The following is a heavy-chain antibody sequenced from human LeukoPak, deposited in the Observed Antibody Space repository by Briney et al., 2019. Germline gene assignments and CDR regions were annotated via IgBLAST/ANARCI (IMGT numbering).Heavy chain of an antibody. J-gene: IGHJ4*02. V-gene: IGHV3-23*01. Sequence: GGSLRLSCGASGITFSSYAMSWVRQAPGKGLEWVSAISGSGGSTYDADSVKGRFTISRDNSKNTLYLQMHSLRVEDTAVYYCARDMAEMAVDYWGQGILVTVSS. CDR3: ARDMAEMAVDY. CDR1: GITFSSYA. D-gene: IGHD5-24*01. CDR2: ISGSGGST.